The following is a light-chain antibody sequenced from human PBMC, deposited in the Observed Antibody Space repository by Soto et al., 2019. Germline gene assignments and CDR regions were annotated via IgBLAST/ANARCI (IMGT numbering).Light chain of an antibody. CDR2: WAS. Sequence: DIVMTQSPDSLAVSLGERATINCKSSQSVLYSSNNKNYLAWYQQKPGQPPKLLIYWASTRESGGPVRFSGSGSGTDFALTISSLQAEDVAVYYCQQYYSTPPTFGQGTKLEIK. J-gene: IGKJ2*01. CDR1: QSVLYSSNNKNY. V-gene: IGKV4-1*01. CDR3: QQYYSTPPT.